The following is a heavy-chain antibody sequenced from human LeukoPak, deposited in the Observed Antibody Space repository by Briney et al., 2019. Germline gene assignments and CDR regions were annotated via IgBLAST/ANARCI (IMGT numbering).Heavy chain of an antibody. D-gene: IGHD5-12*01. CDR2: INPNSGGT. CDR1: GHTLTGYY. V-gene: IGHV1-2*02. Sequence: ASVKVSCKASGHTLTGYYMHWVRQAPGQGLEWMGWINPNSGGTDYAQKFQGRVTMARDTSISTAYMELTSLTSDDTAVYYCSRGRADGYSGYDFGDYWGKGTLVTASS. J-gene: IGHJ4*02. CDR3: SRGRADGYSGYDFGDY.